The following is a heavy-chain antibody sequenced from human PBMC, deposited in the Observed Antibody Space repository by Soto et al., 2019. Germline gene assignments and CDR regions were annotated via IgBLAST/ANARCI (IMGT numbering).Heavy chain of an antibody. Sequence: QVQLQESGPGLVKPSQTLSLTCTVSGGSISSGDYYWSWIRQPPGKGLEWIGYIYYSGSTYYNPSLKSRVTISVDTSKNQFSLKLSSVTAADTAVYYCARGLRIFGDPYYFDYWGQGTLVTVSS. CDR2: IYYSGST. D-gene: IGHD3-3*01. CDR3: ARGLRIFGDPYYFDY. CDR1: GGSISSGDYY. J-gene: IGHJ4*02. V-gene: IGHV4-30-4*01.